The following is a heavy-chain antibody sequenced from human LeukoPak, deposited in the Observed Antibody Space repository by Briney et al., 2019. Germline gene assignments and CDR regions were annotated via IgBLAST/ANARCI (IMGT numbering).Heavy chain of an antibody. V-gene: IGHV3-21*01. J-gene: IGHJ5*02. CDR1: GFTFSSYS. D-gene: IGHD3-22*01. CDR2: ISSSSSYI. CDR3: ARDYWREYYYDSSGYYIS. Sequence: GGSLRLSCAASGFTFSSYSMNWVRQAPGKGLEWVSSISSSSSYIYYADSVKGRFTISRDNAKNSLYLQMNSLRAEDTAVYYCARDYWREYYYDSSGYYISWGQGTLVTVSS.